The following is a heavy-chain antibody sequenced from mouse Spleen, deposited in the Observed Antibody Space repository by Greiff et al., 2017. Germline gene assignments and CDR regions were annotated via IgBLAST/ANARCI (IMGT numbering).Heavy chain of an antibody. CDR3: TRDYGSREFAY. V-gene: IGHV1-15*01. D-gene: IGHD1-1*01. CDR1: GYTFTDYE. J-gene: IGHJ3*01. CDR2: IDPETGGT. Sequence: QVHVKQSGAELVRPGASVTLSCKASGYTFTDYEMHWVKQTPVHGLEWIGAIDPETGGTAYNQKFKGKAILTADKSSSTAYMELRSLTSEDSAVYYCTRDYGSREFAYWGQGTLVTVSA.